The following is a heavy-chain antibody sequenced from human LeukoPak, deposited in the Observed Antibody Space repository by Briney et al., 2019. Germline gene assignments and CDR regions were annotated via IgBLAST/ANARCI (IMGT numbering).Heavy chain of an antibody. CDR3: AKDSSYVYYYGMDV. CDR1: GFTFDDYA. Sequence: GGSLRLSCEASGFTFDDYAMHWVRQAPGKGLEWVSGISWNSGSIGYADSVKGRFTISRDNAKNSLYLQMNSLRAEDTALYYCAKDSSYVYYYGMDVWGQGTTVTVSS. V-gene: IGHV3-9*01. CDR2: ISWNSGSI. D-gene: IGHD3-10*02. J-gene: IGHJ6*02.